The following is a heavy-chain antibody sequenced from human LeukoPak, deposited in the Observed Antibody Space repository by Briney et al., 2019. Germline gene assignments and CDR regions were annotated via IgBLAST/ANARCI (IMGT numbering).Heavy chain of an antibody. CDR1: GGSFSGYY. Sequence: PSETLSLTCIIYGGSFSGYYWSWIRQPPGKGLEWIGEINHSRGTNYNPSLKSRVTIPVDMSNNQLSLKLTSLTAADTAVYYRARSSVAAGAFDIWGQGTMVTVSS. CDR3: ARSSVAAGAFDI. CDR2: INHSRGT. J-gene: IGHJ3*02. V-gene: IGHV4-34*01. D-gene: IGHD6-19*01.